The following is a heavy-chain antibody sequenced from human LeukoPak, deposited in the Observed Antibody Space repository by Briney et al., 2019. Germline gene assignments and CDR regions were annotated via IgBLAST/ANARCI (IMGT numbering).Heavy chain of an antibody. Sequence: GGSLRLSCAASGFTFSNYAMHWVRQAPGEGLDWVTAISFDGRNTHYANSVKGRFTISRDNSKNTLYLQMSSLRAEDTAVYYCAAGEAFDIWGQGTMVTVSS. D-gene: IGHD3-10*01. CDR1: GFTFSNYA. CDR3: AAGEAFDI. CDR2: ISFDGRNT. V-gene: IGHV3-30*14. J-gene: IGHJ3*02.